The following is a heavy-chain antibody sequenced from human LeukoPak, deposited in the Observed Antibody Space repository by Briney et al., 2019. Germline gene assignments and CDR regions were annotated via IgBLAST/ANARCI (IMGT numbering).Heavy chain of an antibody. Sequence: GGSLRLSCAASGFTFSNAWMSWVRQAPGKGLEWVGRITSKTDGGTTDYIAPVKGRFTISRDDSKNTLYLQMNSLKAEDTSVYYCTTDLRYFDRTGFAFDIWGQGTMVTVSS. CDR1: GFTFSNAW. J-gene: IGHJ3*02. V-gene: IGHV3-15*01. D-gene: IGHD3-9*01. CDR2: ITSKTDGGTT. CDR3: TTDLRYFDRTGFAFDI.